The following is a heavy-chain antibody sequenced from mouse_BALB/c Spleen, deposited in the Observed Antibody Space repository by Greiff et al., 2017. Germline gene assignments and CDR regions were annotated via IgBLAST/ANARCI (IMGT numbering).Heavy chain of an antibody. V-gene: IGHV2-6-7*01. J-gene: IGHJ1*01. CDR1: GFSLTGYG. CDR2: IWGDGST. Sequence: VQLVESGPGLVAPSQSLSITCTVSGFSLTGYGVNWVRQPPGKGLEWLGMIWGDGSTDYNSALKSRLSISKDNSKSQVFLKMNSLQTDDTARYYCAREGDGYYWYFDVWGPGTTVTVSS. D-gene: IGHD2-3*01. CDR3: AREGDGYYWYFDV.